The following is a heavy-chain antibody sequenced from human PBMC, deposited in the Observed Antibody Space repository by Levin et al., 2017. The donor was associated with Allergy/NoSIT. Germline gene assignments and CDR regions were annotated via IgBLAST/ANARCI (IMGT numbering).Heavy chain of an antibody. CDR3: TTEVAAAAGWFDP. Sequence: GESLKISCAASGFTFSNAWMSWVRQAPGKGLEWVGRIKSKTDGGTTDYAAPVKGRFTISRDDSKNTLYLQMNSLKTEDTAVYYCTTEVAAAAGWFDPWGQGTLVTVSS. CDR2: IKSKTDGGTT. D-gene: IGHD6-13*01. V-gene: IGHV3-15*01. CDR1: GFTFSNAW. J-gene: IGHJ5*02.